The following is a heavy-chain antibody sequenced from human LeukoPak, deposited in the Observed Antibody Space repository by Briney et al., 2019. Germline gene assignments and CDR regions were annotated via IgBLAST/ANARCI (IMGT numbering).Heavy chain of an antibody. J-gene: IGHJ5*02. CDR3: ARHPDYYDSSGSNWFDP. CDR2: IYYSGST. D-gene: IGHD3-22*01. V-gene: IGHV4-31*03. CDR1: GGSISSGGYY. Sequence: SQTLSLTCTVSGGSISSGGYYWSWIRQHPGKGLEWIGYIYYSGSTNYNPSLNSRVTISVDTSKNQFSLRLSSVTAADTAVYYCARHPDYYDSSGSNWFDPWGQGTLVTVSS.